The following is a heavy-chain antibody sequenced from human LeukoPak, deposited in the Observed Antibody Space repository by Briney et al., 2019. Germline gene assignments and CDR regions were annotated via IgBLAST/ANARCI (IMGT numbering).Heavy chain of an antibody. CDR3: AREGSGSYYAPPGKYYYYMDV. Sequence: ASVKVSCKASGGTFSSYAISWVRQAPGQGLEWMGGIIPIFGTANYAQKFQGRVTITADESTSTAYMELSSLRSEDTAVYYCAREGSGSYYAPPGKYYYYMDVWGKGTTVTVSS. J-gene: IGHJ6*03. CDR2: IIPIFGTA. CDR1: GGTFSSYA. D-gene: IGHD1-26*01. V-gene: IGHV1-69*13.